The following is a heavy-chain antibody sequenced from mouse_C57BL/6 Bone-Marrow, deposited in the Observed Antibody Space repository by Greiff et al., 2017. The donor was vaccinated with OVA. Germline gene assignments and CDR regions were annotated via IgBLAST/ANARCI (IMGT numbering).Heavy chain of an antibody. CDR2: IHPNSGST. Sequence: QVQLQQSGAELVKPGASVKLSCKASGYTFTSYWMHWVKQRPGQGLEWIGMIHPNSGSTNYNEKVKSKATLTVDKSSSTAYMQLSSLTSEDSAVYYCARSEGWDGRYYFDYWGQGTTLTVSS. D-gene: IGHD3-3*01. CDR1: GYTFTSYW. CDR3: ARSEGWDGRYYFDY. J-gene: IGHJ2*01. V-gene: IGHV1-64*01.